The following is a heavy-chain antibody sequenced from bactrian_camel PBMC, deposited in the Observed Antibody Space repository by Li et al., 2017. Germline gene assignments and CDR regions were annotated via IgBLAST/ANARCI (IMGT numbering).Heavy chain of an antibody. J-gene: IGHJ4*01. CDR1: GLAFTNHP. Sequence: LVESGGGLVQPGGSLELSCTISGLAFTNHPMSWVRQAPGKGLELVAVITKSGSDTFYTDSVKGRFTISRDNAANTLYLQLNSLETEDTAVYYCAADQPYSAYGRDLFAHWGQGTQVTVS. CDR3: AADQPYSAYGRDLFAH. CDR2: ITKSGSDT. V-gene: IGHV3S5*01. D-gene: IGHD3*01.